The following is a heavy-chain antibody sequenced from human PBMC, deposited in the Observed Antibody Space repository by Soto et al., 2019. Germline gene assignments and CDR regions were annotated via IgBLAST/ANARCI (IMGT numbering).Heavy chain of an antibody. CDR2: INQDGSKK. CDR3: VKLTDY. J-gene: IGHJ4*02. Sequence: GGSLRLSCAASGFTFSTYWMDWVRQTPGKGLEWVANINQDGSKKNYVDSVKGRFTISRDNAKNSLYLQMSSLTPDDTAVYYCVKLTDYWGLGTLVTVS. CDR1: GFTFSTYW. D-gene: IGHD3-9*01. V-gene: IGHV3-7*01.